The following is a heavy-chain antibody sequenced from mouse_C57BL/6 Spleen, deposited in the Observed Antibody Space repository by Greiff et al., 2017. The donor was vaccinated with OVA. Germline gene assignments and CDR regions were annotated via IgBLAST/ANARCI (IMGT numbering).Heavy chain of an antibody. J-gene: IGHJ1*03. CDR2: IDPSDSYT. V-gene: IGHV1-69*01. D-gene: IGHD1-1*01. CDR1: GYTFTSYW. CDR3: ARGGTRGSSYEYFDV. Sequence: QVQLQQPGAELVMPGASVKLSCKASGYTFTSYWMHWVKQRPGQGLEWIGEIDPSDSYTNYNQKFKGKSTLTVDKSSSTAYMQLSSLTSEDSAVYYCARGGTRGSSYEYFDVWGTGTTVTVSS.